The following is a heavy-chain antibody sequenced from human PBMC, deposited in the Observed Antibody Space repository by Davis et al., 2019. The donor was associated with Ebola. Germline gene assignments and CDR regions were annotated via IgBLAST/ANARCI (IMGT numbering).Heavy chain of an antibody. CDR2: INPNSGGT. J-gene: IGHJ4*02. Sequence: ASVKVSCKASGYTFTGYYMHWVRQAPGQGLEWMGRINPNSGGTNYAQKFQGRVTMTRDTSISTAYMELSRLRSDDTAVYYCARDRTFGDGYSVWGQGTLVTVSS. V-gene: IGHV1-2*06. CDR3: ARDRTFGDGYSV. D-gene: IGHD5-24*01. CDR1: GYTFTGYY.